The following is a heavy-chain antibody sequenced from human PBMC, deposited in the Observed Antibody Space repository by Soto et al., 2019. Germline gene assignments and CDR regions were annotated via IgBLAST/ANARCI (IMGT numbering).Heavy chain of an antibody. CDR2: MNPNSGNT. J-gene: IGHJ6*03. D-gene: IGHD2-15*01. Sequence: ASVKVSCKASGYTFTSYDINWVRQATGQGLEWMGWMNPNSGNTGYAQKFQGRVTMTRNTSISTAYMELSSLRSEDTAVYYCARSRYCSGGSCYPGASYYYYYMDVWGKGTTVTVSS. CDR3: ARSRYCSGGSCYPGASYYYYYMDV. V-gene: IGHV1-8*01. CDR1: GYTFTSYD.